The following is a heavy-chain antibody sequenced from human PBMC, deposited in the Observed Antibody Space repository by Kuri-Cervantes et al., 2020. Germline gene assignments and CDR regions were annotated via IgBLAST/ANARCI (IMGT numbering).Heavy chain of an antibody. Sequence: SQTLSLTCAVSGYSISSGYYWGWVRQPPGKGLEWIGTVHHRGSSYYNPSLKSRATISVGTSSNQFSLNLNSLTAADTAVYCCVRPRFSGSYGIAFGVWGQGTTVTVSS. J-gene: IGHJ3*01. CDR1: GYSISSGYY. V-gene: IGHV4-38-2*01. D-gene: IGHD1-26*01. CDR3: VRPRFSGSYGIAFGV. CDR2: VHHRGSS.